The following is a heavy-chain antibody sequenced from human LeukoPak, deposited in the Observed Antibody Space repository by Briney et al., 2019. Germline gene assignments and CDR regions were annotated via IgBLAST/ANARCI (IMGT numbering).Heavy chain of an antibody. CDR1: GFTFRTYS. V-gene: IGHV3-30-3*01. Sequence: TGGSLRLSCAASGFTFRTYSMHWVRQAPGKGLKWVALISDDESQKYYVDSVKDRFIISRDNSKNTLYLQMNSLRAEDTAVYYCARGYTSGRSDDIDYWGQGTLVTVSS. D-gene: IGHD3-10*01. CDR3: ARGYTSGRSDDIDY. J-gene: IGHJ4*02. CDR2: ISDDESQK.